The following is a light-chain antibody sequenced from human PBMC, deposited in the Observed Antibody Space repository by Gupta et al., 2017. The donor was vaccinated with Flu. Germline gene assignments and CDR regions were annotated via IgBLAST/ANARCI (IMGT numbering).Light chain of an antibody. CDR1: NIGSKS. V-gene: IGLV3-21*02. J-gene: IGLJ3*02. CDR3: QVWDSSSDPWV. CDR2: DDS. Sequence: PPHPPPLSVAPGHTARITCGGNNIGSKSVHWYQQKPGQAPVLVVYDDSDRPSGIPERFSGSNSENTATLTISRVEAGDEADYYCQVWDSSSDPWVFGGGTKLTVL.